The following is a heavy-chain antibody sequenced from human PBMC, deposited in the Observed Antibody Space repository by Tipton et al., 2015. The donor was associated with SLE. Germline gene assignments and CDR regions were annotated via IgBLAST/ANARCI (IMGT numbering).Heavy chain of an antibody. Sequence: QSGAEVKKPGESLKISCKGSGYSFTSYWIGWVRQMPGKGLEWMGIIYPGDSDTRYSPSFQGQVTISADKSISTAYLQWSSLKASDTAIYYCARPRAASSSWYYFDYWGQGTLVTVSS. CDR1: GYSFTSYW. V-gene: IGHV5-51*01. D-gene: IGHD6-13*01. CDR2: IYPGDSDT. CDR3: ARPRAASSSWYYFDY. J-gene: IGHJ4*02.